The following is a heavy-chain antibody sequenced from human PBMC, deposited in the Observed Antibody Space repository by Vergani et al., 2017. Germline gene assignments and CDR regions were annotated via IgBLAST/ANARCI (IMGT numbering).Heavy chain of an antibody. Sequence: QVHLVESGGGVVQPGRSLRLSCVVSGFTSSYYGMHWVRQAPGKGLEWVAVISYDGTQKYYADSVKGRITISRDNSKGTLYLQMNSLRTEDTAVYYCATKSCGTPGCQIGYFREWGQGTLVTVSS. J-gene: IGHJ1*01. CDR1: GFTSSYYG. V-gene: IGHV3-30*03. D-gene: IGHD1-1*01. CDR2: ISYDGTQK. CDR3: ATKSCGTPGCQIGYFRE.